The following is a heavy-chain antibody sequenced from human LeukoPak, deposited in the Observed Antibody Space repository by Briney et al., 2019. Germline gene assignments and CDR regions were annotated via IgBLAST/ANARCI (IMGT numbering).Heavy chain of an antibody. CDR1: GFTFSSYW. CDR3: ARVRLGNYFDY. Sequence: QPGGSLRLSCAASGFTFSSYWMSWVRQAPGKGLEWVANIKQDGSEKYYVDSVKGRFTISRDNAKNSLYLQMNSLGAEDTAVYYCARVRLGNYFDYWGQGTLVTVSS. J-gene: IGHJ4*02. V-gene: IGHV3-7*03. CDR2: IKQDGSEK. D-gene: IGHD3-9*01.